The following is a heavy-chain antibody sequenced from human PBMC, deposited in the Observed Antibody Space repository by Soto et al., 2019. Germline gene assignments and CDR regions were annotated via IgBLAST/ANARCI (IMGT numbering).Heavy chain of an antibody. V-gene: IGHV3-21*01. D-gene: IGHD4-17*01. CDR3: ARDQWPTTVAPFDY. J-gene: IGHJ4*02. CDR1: GFTFSSYA. Sequence: GGSLRLSCAASGFTFSSYAMNWVRQAPGKGLEWVSSISSSSSYIYYADSVKGRFTISRDNAKNSLYLQMNSLRAEDTAVYYCARDQWPTTVAPFDYWGQGTLVTVSS. CDR2: ISSSSSYI.